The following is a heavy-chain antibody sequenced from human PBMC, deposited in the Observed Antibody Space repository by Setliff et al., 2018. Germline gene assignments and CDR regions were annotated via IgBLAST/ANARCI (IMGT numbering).Heavy chain of an antibody. V-gene: IGHV4-59*11. Sequence: PSETLSLTCTVSGGSISPHYWIWIRQSPGKGLEWIGYIFHTGSTNYNPSLKSRVTMSVDTSKNQFSLRLKSVTAADTAVYYCAREYYYARSRNFDYWGQGTLVTVSS. CDR1: GGSISPHY. CDR3: AREYYYARSRNFDY. D-gene: IGHD3-22*01. CDR2: IFHTGST. J-gene: IGHJ4*02.